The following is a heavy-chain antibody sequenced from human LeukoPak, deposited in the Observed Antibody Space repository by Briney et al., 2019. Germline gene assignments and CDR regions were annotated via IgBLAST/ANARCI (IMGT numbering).Heavy chain of an antibody. CDR2: IIPIFGTA. J-gene: IGHJ4*02. D-gene: IGHD1-26*01. Sequence: SVKVSCKASGGTFSSYAISWVRQAPGQGLEWMGGIIPIFGTANYAQKFQGRVTITTDESTSTAYMELSSLRSEDTAVYYCASVQWELLGFDYWGQGTLVTVSS. CDR1: GGTFSSYA. CDR3: ASVQWELLGFDY. V-gene: IGHV1-69*05.